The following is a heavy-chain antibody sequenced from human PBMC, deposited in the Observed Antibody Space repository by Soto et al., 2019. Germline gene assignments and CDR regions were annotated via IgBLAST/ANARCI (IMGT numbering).Heavy chain of an antibody. CDR2: IKQDGSEK. J-gene: IGHJ3*02. D-gene: IGHD6-19*01. CDR3: AREPSIAVAGDAFDI. Sequence: LRLSCAASGFTFSSYWMSWVRQAPGKGLEWVANIKQDGSEKYYVDSVKGRFTISRDNAKNSLYLQMNSLRAEDTAVYYCAREPSIAVAGDAFDIWGQGTMVTVSS. CDR1: GFTFSSYW. V-gene: IGHV3-7*03.